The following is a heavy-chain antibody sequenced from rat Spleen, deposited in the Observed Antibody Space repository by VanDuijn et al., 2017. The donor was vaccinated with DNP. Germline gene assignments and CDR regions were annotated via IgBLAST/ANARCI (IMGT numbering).Heavy chain of an antibody. V-gene: IGHV5-19*01. Sequence: EVQLVESGGGLVQPGRSLKLSCAASGFTFSNSGMHWIRQAPTKGLEWVASISDSGGFTCYRDSVKGRFTISRDDAKSSLYLQMNSLKSEDTATYYCARSRLPGYYPFACWGQGTLVTVSS. CDR2: ISDSGGFT. J-gene: IGHJ3*01. D-gene: IGHD1-4*01. CDR1: GFTFSNSG. CDR3: ARSRLPGYYPFAC.